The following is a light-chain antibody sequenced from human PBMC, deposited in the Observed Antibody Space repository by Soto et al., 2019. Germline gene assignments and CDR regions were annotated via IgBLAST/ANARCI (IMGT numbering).Light chain of an antibody. CDR2: GAS. CDR1: QSVSTGY. Sequence: EIVLTQSPGTLSLSPGARAPLSCRASQSVSTGYLAWYQQKPGQAPRLLIYGASSRATGIPDRFSGSGSGTDFTLTISRLEPEDFAVYYCQQYGSSPTFGQGTRLEIK. V-gene: IGKV3-20*01. CDR3: QQYGSSPT. J-gene: IGKJ5*01.